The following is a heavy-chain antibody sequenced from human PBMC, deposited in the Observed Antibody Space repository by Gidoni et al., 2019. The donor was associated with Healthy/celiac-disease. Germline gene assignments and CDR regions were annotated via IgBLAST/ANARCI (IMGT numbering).Heavy chain of an antibody. CDR2: INPNSGGT. V-gene: IGHV1-2*02. CDR3: ARDLDYYDSSGYYKVTSNAFDI. Sequence: QVQLVQSGAEVKKPGASVKVSCKASGYTFTGYYMHWVRQAPGQGLEWMGWINPNSGGTNYAQKFQGRVTMTRDTSISTAYMELSRLRSDDTAVYYCARDLDYYDSSGYYKVTSNAFDIWGQGTMVTVSS. CDR1: GYTFTGYY. J-gene: IGHJ3*02. D-gene: IGHD3-22*01.